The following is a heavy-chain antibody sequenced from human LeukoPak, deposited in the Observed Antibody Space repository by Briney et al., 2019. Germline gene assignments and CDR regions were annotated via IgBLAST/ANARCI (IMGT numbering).Heavy chain of an antibody. CDR1: GLTFSSYA. V-gene: IGHV3-23*01. CDR3: AKDYYGLRFLEWLWAGD. Sequence: PGGSLRLSCAASGLTFSSYAMMWLRQAPGKGLEWVSAITGSGGWALYAESVKGRFTISRDNSKNALYLQMSSLRAEDTAVYYCAKDYYGLRFLEWLWAGDWGQGTLVTVSS. J-gene: IGHJ4*02. CDR2: ITGSGGWA. D-gene: IGHD3-3*01.